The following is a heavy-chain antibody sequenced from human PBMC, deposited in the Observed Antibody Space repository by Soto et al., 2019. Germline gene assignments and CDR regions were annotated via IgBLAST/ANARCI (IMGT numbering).Heavy chain of an antibody. CDR3: ARQYLYFDY. J-gene: IGHJ4*02. CDR1: GFTFSSYG. V-gene: IGHV3-33*01. CDR2: IWYDGSNK. D-gene: IGHD4-4*01. Sequence: QVQLVESGGGVVQPGRSLRLSCAASGFTFSSYGMHWVRQAPGKGREWVAVIWYDGSNKYYADSVKGRFTISRDNSKNTLYLQMNSLRAEDTAVYYCARQYLYFDYWGQGTLVTVSS.